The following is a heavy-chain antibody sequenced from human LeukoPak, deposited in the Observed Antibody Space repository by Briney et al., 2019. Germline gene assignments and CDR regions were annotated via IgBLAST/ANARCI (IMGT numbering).Heavy chain of an antibody. CDR3: ARVVTSSRFNYYYYYMDV. V-gene: IGHV1-18*01. J-gene: IGHJ6*03. CDR2: ISAYNGNT. Sequence: GASVKVSCKASGYTFTSYGISWVRQAPGQGLEWMGWISAYNGNTNYAQKLQGRVTMTTDTSTSTAYMELRSLRSDDTAVYYCARVVTSSRFNYYYYYMDVWGKGTTVTISS. D-gene: IGHD2-21*02. CDR1: GYTFTSYG.